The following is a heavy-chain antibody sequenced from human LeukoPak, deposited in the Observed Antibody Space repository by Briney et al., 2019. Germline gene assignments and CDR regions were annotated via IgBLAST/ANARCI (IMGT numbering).Heavy chain of an antibody. V-gene: IGHV3-30*04. Sequence: PGGSLRLSCTASGFMFSSYTMHWVRQAPGKGLEWVALVSYDGNNKYYADSVKGRFTISRDNAKNSLYLQMNSLRAEDTAVYYCARDRAVAGLLDYWGQGTLVTVSS. CDR3: ARDRAVAGLLDY. CDR2: VSYDGNNK. CDR1: GFMFSSYT. D-gene: IGHD6-19*01. J-gene: IGHJ4*02.